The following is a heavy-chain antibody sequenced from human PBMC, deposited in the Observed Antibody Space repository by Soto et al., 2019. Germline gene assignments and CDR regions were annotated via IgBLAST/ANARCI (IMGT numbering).Heavy chain of an antibody. D-gene: IGHD6-19*01. CDR1: GGSVGSGGFH. V-gene: IGHV4-61*08. CDR2: IFYNGTA. J-gene: IGHJ4*02. CDR3: ARIGGWYDIDF. Sequence: SETLSLTCSVSGGSVGSGGFHWSWIRQPPGKGLQFIGSIFYNGTANYSPSLKNRVSISIDTSQSQFFLQLISVAAADTTVYYCARIGGWYDIDFWGQGSLVTVSS.